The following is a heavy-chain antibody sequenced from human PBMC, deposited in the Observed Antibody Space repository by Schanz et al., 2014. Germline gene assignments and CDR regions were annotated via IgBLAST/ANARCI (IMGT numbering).Heavy chain of an antibody. D-gene: IGHD6-19*01. Sequence: EVQLVESGGGLVKPGGSLRLSCTASGFSFDSYNMNWVRQSPGKGLEWVAFLSFDSRHIYYADSVKGRFTISRDNSRNTVYLQMNNVGVDDTATYYCVKTDAGWRFDYWGQGTLVIVSS. V-gene: IGHV3-21*04. CDR1: GFSFDSYN. J-gene: IGHJ4*02. CDR3: VKTDAGWRFDY. CDR2: LSFDSRHI.